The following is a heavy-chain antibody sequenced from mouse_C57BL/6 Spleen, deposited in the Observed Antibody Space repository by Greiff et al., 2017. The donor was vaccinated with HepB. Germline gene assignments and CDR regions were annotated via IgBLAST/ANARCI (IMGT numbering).Heavy chain of an antibody. J-gene: IGHJ4*01. D-gene: IGHD2-4*01. CDR3: VRLDYEDIYYYAMDY. V-gene: IGHV10-1*01. CDR1: GFSFITYA. Sequence: EVKVVESGGGLVQPKGSLKLSCAASGFSFITYAMNWVRQAPGKGLEWVARIRSKSNNYATYYADSVKDRFTISRDDSESMLYLQMNNLKTEDTAMYYCVRLDYEDIYYYAMDYWGQGTSVTVSS. CDR2: IRSKSNNYAT.